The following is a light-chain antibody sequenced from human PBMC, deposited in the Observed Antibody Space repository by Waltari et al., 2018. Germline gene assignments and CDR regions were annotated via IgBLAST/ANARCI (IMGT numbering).Light chain of an antibody. CDR1: QSVRGY. CDR3: QQRYIWPPIT. CDR2: DAS. V-gene: IGKV3-11*01. J-gene: IGKJ5*01. Sequence: EIVLTQSPAPLSLSPGERATLSCRASQSVRGYLAWYQQRPGQATRLLIFDASNRATGIPARFSGSGSGTDFTLTISSLEPEDFAVYYCQQRYIWPPITFGQGTRLDIK.